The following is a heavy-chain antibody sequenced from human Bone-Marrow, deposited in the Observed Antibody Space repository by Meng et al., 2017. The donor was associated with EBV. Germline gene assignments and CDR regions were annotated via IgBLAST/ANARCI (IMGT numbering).Heavy chain of an antibody. CDR3: ARGGEWELLRNFQH. CDR2: MNPNSGKT. V-gene: IGHV1-8*01. CDR1: GYPFTSYG. D-gene: IGHD1-26*01. J-gene: IGHJ1*01. Sequence: QVQLVQSGAVVKKPGALVKVPCKASGYPFTSYGINWGRQATGQGLEWMGWMNPNSGKTGYAQKFQGRVTMTRNTSISTAYMELSSLRSEDTAVYYCARGGEWELLRNFQHWGQGTLVTVSS.